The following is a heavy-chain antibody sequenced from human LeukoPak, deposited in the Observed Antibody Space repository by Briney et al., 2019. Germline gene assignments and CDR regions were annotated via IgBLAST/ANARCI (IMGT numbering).Heavy chain of an antibody. CDR2: IYYSGST. V-gene: IGHV4-59*08. CDR1: GGSISSCY. CDR3: ARVNYDFWSGSGYGMDV. J-gene: IGHJ6*02. Sequence: SETLSLTCTVSGGSISSCYWSWIRQPPGKGLEWIVYIYYSGSTNYNPSLKSRVTISVDTSKNQFSLKLSSVTAADTAVYYCARVNYDFWSGSGYGMDVWGQGTTVTVSS. D-gene: IGHD3-3*01.